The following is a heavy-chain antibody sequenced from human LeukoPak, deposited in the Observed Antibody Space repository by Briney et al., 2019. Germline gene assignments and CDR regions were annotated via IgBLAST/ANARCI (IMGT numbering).Heavy chain of an antibody. CDR1: GYTFTSYY. CDR2: INPSGGST. J-gene: IGHJ4*02. Sequence: ASVKVSCKASGYTFTSYYMHWVRQAPGQGLEWMGMINPSGGSTSYAQKFQGRVTITRDTSASTAYMELSSLRSEDTAVYYCARGSGYWSLDYWGQGTLVAVSS. V-gene: IGHV1-46*01. D-gene: IGHD3-22*01. CDR3: ARGSGYWSLDY.